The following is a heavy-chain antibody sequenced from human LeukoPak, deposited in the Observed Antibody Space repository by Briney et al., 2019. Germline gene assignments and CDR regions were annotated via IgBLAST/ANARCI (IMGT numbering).Heavy chain of an antibody. J-gene: IGHJ6*03. CDR3: ARGVTVYYYCYMDV. CDR1: GGTFSSYA. Sequence: SVKVSCKASGGTFSSYAISWVRQAPGRGLEWMGGIIPIFGTANYAQKFQGRVTITTDESTSTAYMELSSLRSEDTAVYYCARGVTVYYYCYMDVWGKGTTVTVSS. D-gene: IGHD1-14*01. V-gene: IGHV1-69*05. CDR2: IIPIFGTA.